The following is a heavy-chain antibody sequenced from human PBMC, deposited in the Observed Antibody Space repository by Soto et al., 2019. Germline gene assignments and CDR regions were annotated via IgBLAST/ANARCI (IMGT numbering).Heavy chain of an antibody. CDR3: ARDASVGSADYYFDY. D-gene: IGHD2-2*01. CDR1: GFTFKSYP. J-gene: IGHJ4*02. CDR2: ISYDGNNK. V-gene: IGHV3-30-3*01. Sequence: PVGSLRLSCAASGFTFKSYPLHWVRQAPGKGLEWVAVISYDGNNKYYADSVKGRFTSSRDNSKNTLYLQMNSLRPEDTAMYYCARDASVGSADYYFDYWGQGTLVTVSS.